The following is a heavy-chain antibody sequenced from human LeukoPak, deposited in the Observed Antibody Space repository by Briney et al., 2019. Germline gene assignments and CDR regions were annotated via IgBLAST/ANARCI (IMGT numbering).Heavy chain of an antibody. CDR2: IYPGDSDT. CDR3: ARHFLPYYYDSSSYPNDAFDI. V-gene: IGHV5-51*01. Sequence: GESLKISCRGSGYSFTSYWIGWVRQMPGKGLEWMGIIYPGDSDTRYSPSFQGQVTISADKSISTAYPQWSSLKASDTAMYYCARHFLPYYYDSSSYPNDAFDIWGQGTMVTVSS. D-gene: IGHD3-22*01. J-gene: IGHJ3*02. CDR1: GYSFTSYW.